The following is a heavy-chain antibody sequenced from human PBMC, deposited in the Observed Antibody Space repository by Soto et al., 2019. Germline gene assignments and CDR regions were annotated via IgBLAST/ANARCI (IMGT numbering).Heavy chain of an antibody. J-gene: IGHJ4*01. Sequence: AVKACCKAPVNTITNNDLTWLRQAPGQGLEWMGWISAYNGNTNYAQKLQGRVTMTTDTSTSTAYMELRSLRSDDTAVYYCARSTMVRGAIITQIQSIAVAGHFYYWG. CDR1: VNTITNND. V-gene: IGHV1-18*04. CDR2: ISAYNGNT. D-gene: IGHD3-10*01. CDR3: ARSTMVRGAIITQIQSIAVAGHFYY.